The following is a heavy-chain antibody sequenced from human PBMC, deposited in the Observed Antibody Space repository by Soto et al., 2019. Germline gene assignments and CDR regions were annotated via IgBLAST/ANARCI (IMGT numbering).Heavy chain of an antibody. V-gene: IGHV6-1*01. Sequence: QVQLQQSGPGLLKPSQTLSLTCAISGDSVSSNSAAWYWIRQSPSRGLEWLGRTYYRSKWYNDYEVSVKSRATINPDTPKNQSSLQLNSVTPEDTAGYYCAREASVWFDPWGQGTLVTVSS. CDR3: AREASVWFDP. CDR1: GDSVSSNSAA. CDR2: TYYRSKWYN. J-gene: IGHJ5*02.